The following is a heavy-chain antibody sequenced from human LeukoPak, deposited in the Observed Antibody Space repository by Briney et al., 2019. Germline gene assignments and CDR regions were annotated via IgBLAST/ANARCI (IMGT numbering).Heavy chain of an antibody. V-gene: IGHV1-18*01. CDR3: AGDRYDFWSGYYTSFSWFDP. J-gene: IGHJ5*02. CDR1: GYTFTSYG. D-gene: IGHD3-3*01. Sequence: EASVKVSCKASGYTFTSYGISWVRQAPGQGLEWMGWISAYNGNTNYAQKLQGRVTMTTDTSTSTAYMELRSLRSDDTAVYYCAGDRYDFWSGYYTSFSWFDPWGQGTLVTVSS. CDR2: ISAYNGNT.